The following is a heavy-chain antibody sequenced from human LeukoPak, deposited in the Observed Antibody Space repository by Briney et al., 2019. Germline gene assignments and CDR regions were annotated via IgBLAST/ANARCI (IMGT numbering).Heavy chain of an antibody. Sequence: HRGGSLRLSCAASGFSFSDYAMAWVRQAPGKGLEWVSVITGSGGVTHYAGSVKGRFTISRDNSKNTLYLQMNNLRVEDTARYYCAKDGLYYDGSTHIYYFDYWGQGTLVAASA. CDR1: GFSFSDYA. J-gene: IGHJ4*02. CDR2: ITGSGGVT. V-gene: IGHV3-23*01. D-gene: IGHD3-22*01. CDR3: AKDGLYYDGSTHIYYFDY.